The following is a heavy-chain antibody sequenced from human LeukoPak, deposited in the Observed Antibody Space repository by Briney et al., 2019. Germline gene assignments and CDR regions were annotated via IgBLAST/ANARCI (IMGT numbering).Heavy chain of an antibody. CDR3: ARAGFTFSDYFGSFFDY. Sequence: GGSLRLSCAASGFTFSSYSMNWVRQAPGKWLEWVSHISSSSSTRYYADSVKGRFTLSRDNAKNSLYLQMNSLRAEDTAVYYCARAGFTFSDYFGSFFDYWGQGTLVTVSS. D-gene: IGHD3-10*01. J-gene: IGHJ4*02. CDR1: GFTFSSYS. CDR2: ISSSSSTR. V-gene: IGHV3-48*01.